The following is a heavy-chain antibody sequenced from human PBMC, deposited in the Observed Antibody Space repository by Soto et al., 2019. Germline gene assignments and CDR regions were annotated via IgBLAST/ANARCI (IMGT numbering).Heavy chain of an antibody. CDR2: ISAYNGNT. CDR3: ARVGPYCGGDCYSPPP. D-gene: IGHD2-21*02. V-gene: IGHV1-18*04. Sequence: ASVKVSCKASGYTFTSYGISWVRQAPGQGLEWMGWISAYNGNTNYAQKLQGRVTMTTDTSTSTAYMELSSVTAADTAVYYCARVGPYCGGDCYSPPPWGQGTLVTVSS. J-gene: IGHJ5*02. CDR1: GYTFTSYG.